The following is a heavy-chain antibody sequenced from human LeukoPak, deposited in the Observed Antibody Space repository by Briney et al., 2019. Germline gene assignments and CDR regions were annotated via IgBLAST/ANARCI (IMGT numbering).Heavy chain of an antibody. Sequence: GGSLRLSCAASGFTFSSYAMSWVRQAPGKGLEWVSAISGTGGSTYLADSVKGRFTISRDNSKNTLYLQMNSLRAEDTAVYYCARKLGMTTAAFDIWGQGTMVTVSS. V-gene: IGHV3-23*01. J-gene: IGHJ3*02. CDR1: GFTFSSYA. CDR3: ARKLGMTTAAFDI. CDR2: ISGTGGST. D-gene: IGHD4-11*01.